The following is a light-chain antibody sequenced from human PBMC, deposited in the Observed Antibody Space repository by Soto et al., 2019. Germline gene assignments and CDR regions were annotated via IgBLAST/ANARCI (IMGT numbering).Light chain of an antibody. V-gene: IGKV3-20*01. CDR2: GAS. Sequence: EIVLTQAPVTLSLSRGESATLSCRASQSVSSSQVAWYQQKPGQAPRLLIYGASSRATGIPDRFSGVGSETDFTLTISRLEPEDFAVYYCQQYATSPHTFGQGTKLEIK. J-gene: IGKJ2*01. CDR1: QSVSSSQ. CDR3: QQYATSPHT.